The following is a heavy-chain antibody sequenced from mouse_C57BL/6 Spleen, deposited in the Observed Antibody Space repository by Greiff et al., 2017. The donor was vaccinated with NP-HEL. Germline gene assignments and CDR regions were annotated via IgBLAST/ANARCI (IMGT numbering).Heavy chain of an antibody. CDR1: GYTFTDYY. D-gene: IGHD3-1*01. CDR2: INPNNGGT. V-gene: IGHV1-26*01. Sequence: VQLKQSGPELVKPGASVKISCKASGYTFTDYYMNWVKQSHGKSLEWIGDINPNNGGTSYNQKFKGKATLTVDKSSSTAYMELRSLTSEDSAVYYCARGTAQATSWFAYWGQGTLVTVSA. CDR3: ARGTAQATSWFAY. J-gene: IGHJ3*01.